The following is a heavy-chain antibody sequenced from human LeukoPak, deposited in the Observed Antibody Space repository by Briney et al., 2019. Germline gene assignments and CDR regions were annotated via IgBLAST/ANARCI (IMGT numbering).Heavy chain of an antibody. CDR2: ISSSGSTI. V-gene: IGHV3-11*04. CDR3: ARVGYCSSTSCLNAFDI. CDR1: GFTFSDYY. J-gene: IGHJ3*02. Sequence: GGSLRLSCAAAGFTFSDYYMSWIRQAPGKGLEWVSYISSSGSTIYYADSVKGRFTISRDNAKNSLYLQMNSLRAEDTAVYYCARVGYCSSTSCLNAFDIWGQGTMVTVSS. D-gene: IGHD2-2*03.